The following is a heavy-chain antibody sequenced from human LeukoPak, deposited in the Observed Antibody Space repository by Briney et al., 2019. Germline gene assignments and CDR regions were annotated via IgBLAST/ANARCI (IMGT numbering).Heavy chain of an antibody. CDR3: AITGVLTGFDAFDI. CDR2: INSDGSST. J-gene: IGHJ3*02. CDR1: GFTFSSYA. D-gene: IGHD3-9*01. V-gene: IGHV3-74*01. Sequence: GGSLRLSCAASGFTFSSYAMSWVRQAPGKGLEWVSRINSDGSSTSYADSVKGRFTISRDNAKNTPYLQMNSLRAEDTAVYYCAITGVLTGFDAFDIWGQGTMVTVSS.